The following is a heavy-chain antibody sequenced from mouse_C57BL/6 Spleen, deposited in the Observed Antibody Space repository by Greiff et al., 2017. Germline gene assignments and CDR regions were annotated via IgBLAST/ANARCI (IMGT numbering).Heavy chain of an antibody. V-gene: IGHV1-20*01. Sequence: VQLKQSGPELVKPGDSVKISCKASGYSFTGYFMNWVMQSHGKSLEWIGRINPYNGDTFYNQKFKGKATLTVDKSSSTAHMELRSLTSEDSAVYYCARRRSLAYYSSYDYAMDYWGQGTSVTVSS. CDR3: ARRRSLAYYSSYDYAMDY. D-gene: IGHD2-5*01. J-gene: IGHJ4*01. CDR2: INPYNGDT. CDR1: GYSFTGYF.